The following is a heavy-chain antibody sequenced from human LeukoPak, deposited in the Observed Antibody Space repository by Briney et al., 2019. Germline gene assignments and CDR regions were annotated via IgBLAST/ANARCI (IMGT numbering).Heavy chain of an antibody. V-gene: IGHV4-39*07. CDR1: GGSISSNAYY. J-gene: IGHJ6*02. Sequence: SETLSLTCTVSGGSISSNAYYWSWIRQPPGKGLEWIGKINHSGSTNYNPSLKSRVTISVDTSKNQFSLKLSSVTAADTAVYYCARAAVAGYPPGNYYYYYGMDVWGQGTTVTVSS. D-gene: IGHD6-19*01. CDR3: ARAAVAGYPPGNYYYYYGMDV. CDR2: INHSGST.